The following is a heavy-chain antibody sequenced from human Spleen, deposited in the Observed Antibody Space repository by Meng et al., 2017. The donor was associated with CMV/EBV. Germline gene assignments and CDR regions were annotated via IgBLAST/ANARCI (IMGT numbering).Heavy chain of an antibody. CDR3: ARGYDSSGPPYWYFDY. D-gene: IGHD3-22*01. Sequence: SVKVSCKASGGTFSSYAFTWVRQAPGQGLEWMGRIIPILGIANYAQKFQGRVTITADKSTSTAYMELSSLRSEDTAVYYCARGYDSSGPPYWYFDYWGQGTLVTVSS. V-gene: IGHV1-69*04. CDR2: IIPILGIA. CDR1: GGTFSSYA. J-gene: IGHJ4*02.